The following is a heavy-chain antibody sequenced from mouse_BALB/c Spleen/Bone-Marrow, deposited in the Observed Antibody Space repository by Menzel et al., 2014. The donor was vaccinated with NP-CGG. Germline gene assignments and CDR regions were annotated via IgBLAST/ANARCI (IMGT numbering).Heavy chain of an antibody. D-gene: IGHD2-4*01. CDR3: AGLRPRFEFAY. V-gene: IGHV14-3*02. Sequence: VQLQQSGAELVKPGASVKLSCTASGFNIKDTYMHWVKQRPEQGLEWIGRIDPANGNTKYDPKFQGKATITADTSSNTAYLQLSSLTSEDTAVYYCAGLRPRFEFAYWGQGTLVTVPA. CDR1: GFNIKDTY. CDR2: IDPANGNT. J-gene: IGHJ3*01.